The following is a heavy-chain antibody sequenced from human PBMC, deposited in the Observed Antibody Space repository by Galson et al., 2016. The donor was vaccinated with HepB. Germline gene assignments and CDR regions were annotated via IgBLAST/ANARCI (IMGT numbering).Heavy chain of an antibody. D-gene: IGHD6-6*01. CDR3: TRAARALDY. Sequence: ETLSLTCTVSGGSISSGFYYWGWIRQPPGKGLEWIGNIFYSGSTYYNPSLTSRVTISSDTSKNQFSLKLSSVTAADTAVYYCTRAARALDYWGQGTTVTVSS. V-gene: IGHV4-39*07. CDR2: IFYSGST. J-gene: IGHJ4*02. CDR1: GGSISSGFYY.